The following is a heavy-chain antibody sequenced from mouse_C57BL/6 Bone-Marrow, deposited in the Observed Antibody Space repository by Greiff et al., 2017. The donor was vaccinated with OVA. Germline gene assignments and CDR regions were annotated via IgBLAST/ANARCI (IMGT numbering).Heavy chain of an antibody. CDR3: ARQGFYYGSSRAMDY. CDR2: ISSGGSYT. CDR1: GFTFSSYG. Sequence: EVQLVESGGDLVKHGGSLKLSCAASGFTFSSYGMSWVRQTPDKRLAWVATISSGGSYTYYPDSVKGRFTISRDNAKNTLYLQMSSLKSEDTAMYYCARQGFYYGSSRAMDYWGQGTSVTVSS. J-gene: IGHJ4*01. V-gene: IGHV5-6*01. D-gene: IGHD1-1*01.